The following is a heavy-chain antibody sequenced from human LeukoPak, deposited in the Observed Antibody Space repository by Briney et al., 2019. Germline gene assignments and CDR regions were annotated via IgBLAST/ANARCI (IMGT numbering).Heavy chain of an antibody. CDR3: ALDYVWGSHRYHDY. CDR1: GGTFSSYA. CDR2: IIPIFGTA. J-gene: IGHJ4*02. Sequence: ASVKVSCKASGGTFSSYAISWVRQAPGQGLEWMGGIIPIFGTANYAQKFQGRVTITADESTSTAYMELSSLRSEDTAVYYCALDYVWGSHRYHDYWGQGTLVTVSS. V-gene: IGHV1-69*13. D-gene: IGHD3-16*02.